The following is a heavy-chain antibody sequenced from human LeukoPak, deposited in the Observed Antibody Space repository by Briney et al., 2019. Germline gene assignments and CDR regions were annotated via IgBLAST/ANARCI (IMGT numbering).Heavy chain of an antibody. CDR3: ARRRAGLRRDLWFDP. CDR2: INHSGST. J-gene: IGHJ5*02. Sequence: PSETLSLTCAVYGGSFSGSYWTWIRQPPGKGLDWIGEINHSGSTNYNPSLKSRVTISVDTSKNQFSLKLRSVTAVDTAVYFCARRRAGLRRDLWFDPWDQGTLVTVSS. CDR1: GGSFSGSY. V-gene: IGHV4-34*01. D-gene: IGHD2-15*01.